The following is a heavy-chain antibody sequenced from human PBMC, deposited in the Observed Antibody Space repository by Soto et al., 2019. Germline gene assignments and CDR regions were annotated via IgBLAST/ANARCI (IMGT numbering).Heavy chain of an antibody. D-gene: IGHD5-18*01. CDR2: ISGSGLT. J-gene: IGHJ4*02. V-gene: IGHV3-23*01. CDR3: AKDSGYSYGYSFHY. Sequence: GGSLRLSCAASGFTFSSYAMTWVRQAPGKGLEWVSAISGSGLTYYADSAKGRFTISRDNSKNSLYLQVNSLRAEDTALYYCAKDSGYSYGYSFHYWGQGTLVTVSS. CDR1: GFTFSSYA.